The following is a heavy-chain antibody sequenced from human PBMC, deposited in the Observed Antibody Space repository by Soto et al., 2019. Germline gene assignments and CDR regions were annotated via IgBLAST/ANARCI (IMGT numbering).Heavy chain of an antibody. J-gene: IGHJ5*02. CDR1: GFSFGGYW. D-gene: IGHD4-4*01. CDR3: AITTSTVSYWFDP. V-gene: IGHV3-7*03. CDR2: IKEDGGEQ. Sequence: GGSLRLSCVASGFSFGGYWMSWVRQAPGKGPEWVANIKEDGGEQHYVDSVKGRFTISRANTENSLFLQMNNLRVEDSAIYYCAITTSTVSYWFDPWGPGTQVTVS.